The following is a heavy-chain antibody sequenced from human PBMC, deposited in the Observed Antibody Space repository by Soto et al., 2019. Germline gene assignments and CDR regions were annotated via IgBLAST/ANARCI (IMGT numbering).Heavy chain of an antibody. V-gene: IGHV3-30-3*01. CDR3: ARDRRFGNGYNLGFDS. D-gene: IGHD5-12*01. J-gene: IGHJ4*02. CDR2: ISFDGTNK. Sequence: QVQLVESGGDVVQPGGSLRLSCAASGFTFSSYAMHWVRQAPGKGLEWVAFISFDGTNKYYADYVKDRFTVSRDNSKNTLFVQMNGLRAEDTAVYFCARDRRFGNGYNLGFDSWGQGTLVTVSA. CDR1: GFTFSSYA.